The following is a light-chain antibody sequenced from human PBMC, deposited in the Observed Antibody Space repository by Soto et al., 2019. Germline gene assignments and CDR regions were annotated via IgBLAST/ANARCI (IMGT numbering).Light chain of an antibody. J-gene: IGKJ1*01. CDR2: DAS. CDR1: QSISSW. V-gene: IGKV1-5*01. Sequence: DLQMTQSPSTLSASVGDRVTITCRASQSISSWLAWYQQKPGKAPKLLIYDASSLESGVPSRFXXXXXXXXXXXXIXSLQPDDFATYYCQQYNSYWTFGQGTKVEIK. CDR3: QQYNSYWT.